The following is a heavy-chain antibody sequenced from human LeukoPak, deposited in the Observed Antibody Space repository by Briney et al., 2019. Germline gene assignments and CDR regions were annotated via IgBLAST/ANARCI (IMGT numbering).Heavy chain of an antibody. Sequence: SETLSLTCTVSGGSISNDYWSWIRQPPGKGLEWIGYIYSSGSTNYNSSLKSRVTISVDTSKNQFSLKLSSVTAADTAVYYCARAHYCSGGSCAFDYWGQGTLVTVSS. D-gene: IGHD2-15*01. CDR3: ARAHYCSGGSCAFDY. CDR2: IYSSGST. CDR1: GGSISNDY. V-gene: IGHV4-59*08. J-gene: IGHJ4*02.